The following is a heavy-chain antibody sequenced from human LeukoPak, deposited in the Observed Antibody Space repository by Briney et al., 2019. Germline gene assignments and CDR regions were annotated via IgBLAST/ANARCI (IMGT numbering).Heavy chain of an antibody. CDR1: GFTFDDYA. CDR2: ISWNSGSI. CDR3: AKDMGLSAVFDY. Sequence: GGSLRLSCAASGFTFDDYAMHWVRQAPGKGLEWVSGISWNSGSIGYADSVKGRFTISRDNAKNSLYLQMNSLRAEDTASYYCAKDMGLSAVFDYWGQGTLVTVSS. V-gene: IGHV3-9*01. J-gene: IGHJ4*02. D-gene: IGHD1-26*01.